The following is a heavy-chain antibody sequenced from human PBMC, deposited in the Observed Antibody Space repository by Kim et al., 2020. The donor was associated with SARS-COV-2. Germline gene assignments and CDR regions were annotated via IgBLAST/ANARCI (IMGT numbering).Heavy chain of an antibody. J-gene: IGHJ1*01. D-gene: IGHD1-26*01. V-gene: IGHV4-61*02. CDR3: ARGRSPAEYFQH. CDR1: GGSISSGSYY. Sequence: SETLSLTCTVSGGSISSGSYYWSWIRQPAGKGLEWIGRIYTSGSTNYNPSLKSRVTISVDTSKNQFSLKLSSVTAADTAVYYCARGRSPAEYFQHWGQGTLVTVSS. CDR2: IYTSGST.